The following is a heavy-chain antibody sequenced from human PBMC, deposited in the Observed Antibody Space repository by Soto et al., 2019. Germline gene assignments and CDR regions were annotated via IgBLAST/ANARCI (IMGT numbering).Heavy chain of an antibody. D-gene: IGHD3-10*01. V-gene: IGHV4-39*01. CDR2: ISYSGTT. J-gene: IGHJ4*02. CDR3: ARHRGIYGSGRYYDFDY. Sequence: PSETLSLTCTVSGGSIHNNYYYWGWVRQPPGKGLEWIASISYSGTTYYNPSLRSRVSKSIDTSTNQFSLKLSSVTAADTAVYYCARHRGIYGSGRYYDFDYWGQGTLVTVSS. CDR1: GGSIHNNYYY.